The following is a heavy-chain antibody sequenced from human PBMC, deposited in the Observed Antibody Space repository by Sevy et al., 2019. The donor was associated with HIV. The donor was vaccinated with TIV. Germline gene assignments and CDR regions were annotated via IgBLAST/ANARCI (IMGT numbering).Heavy chain of an antibody. D-gene: IGHD6-13*01. Sequence: GGSLRLSCAASGFIFSDYTLHWVRQAPGTGLEWVAVISYDGSFTYYADSVEGRFTISRDNSKNTLFLQMNSLRHEDTAVYYCARSQSSSWHYFDYWGQGTLVTVPS. V-gene: IGHV3-30*04. CDR1: GFIFSDYT. CDR2: ISYDGSFT. J-gene: IGHJ4*02. CDR3: ARSQSSSWHYFDY.